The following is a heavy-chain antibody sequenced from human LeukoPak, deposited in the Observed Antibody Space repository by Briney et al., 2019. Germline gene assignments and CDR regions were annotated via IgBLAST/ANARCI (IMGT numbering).Heavy chain of an antibody. CDR1: GVSITSYY. Sequence: PSETLSLTCTVSGVSITSYYWSWIRQPPGKGLEWIGSIYHSGSTNDNPSLKSRVTTSVDTSKNQFSLKLSSVTAADTAVYYWARRGYYYDSSHYYYFDYWGRGTLVMVSS. V-gene: IGHV4-59*08. J-gene: IGHJ4*02. CDR3: ARRGYYYDSSHYYYFDY. CDR2: IYHSGST. D-gene: IGHD3-22*01.